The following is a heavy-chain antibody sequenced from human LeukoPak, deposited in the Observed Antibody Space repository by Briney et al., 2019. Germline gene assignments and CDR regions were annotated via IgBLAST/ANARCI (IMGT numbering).Heavy chain of an antibody. CDR2: IIPIFGTA. J-gene: IGHJ4*02. Sequence: GSSVKVSCKACGGTFSSYAISWVRQAPGQGLEWMGRIIPIFGTANYAQKFQGRVTITTDESTSTAYMELSSLRSEDTAVYYCARDPEDYYDSSGLDYWGQGTLVTVSS. V-gene: IGHV1-69*05. D-gene: IGHD3-22*01. CDR3: ARDPEDYYDSSGLDY. CDR1: GGTFSSYA.